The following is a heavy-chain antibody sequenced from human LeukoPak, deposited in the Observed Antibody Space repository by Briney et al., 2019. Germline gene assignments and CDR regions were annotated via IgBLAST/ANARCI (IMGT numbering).Heavy chain of an antibody. V-gene: IGHV3-9*01. CDR3: AKGRGISSSWYPLRGEFDY. D-gene: IGHD6-13*01. CDR1: GFTFDDYA. J-gene: IGHJ4*02. CDR2: ISWNSGSI. Sequence: PGGSLRLSCAASGFTFDDYAMHWVRQAPGKGLEWVSGISWNSGSIGYADSVKGRFTISRDNAKNSLYLQMNSLRAEDTALYYCAKGRGISSSWYPLRGEFDYWGQGTLVTVSS.